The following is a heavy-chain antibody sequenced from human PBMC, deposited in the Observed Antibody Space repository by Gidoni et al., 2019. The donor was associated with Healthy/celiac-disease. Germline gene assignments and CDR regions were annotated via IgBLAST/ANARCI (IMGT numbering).Heavy chain of an antibody. D-gene: IGHD3-10*01. V-gene: IGHV4-34*01. Sequence: QVQLQQWGAGLLKPSETLSLTCAVYGGSFRGYYWSWIRQPPGKGLEWIGEINHSGSTNYNPSLKSRVTISVDTSKNQFSLKLSSVTAADTAVYYCARGDYYGSGSYYKGLDWFDPWGQGTLVTVSS. CDR1: GGSFRGYY. CDR3: ARGDYYGSGSYYKGLDWFDP. CDR2: INHSGST. J-gene: IGHJ5*02.